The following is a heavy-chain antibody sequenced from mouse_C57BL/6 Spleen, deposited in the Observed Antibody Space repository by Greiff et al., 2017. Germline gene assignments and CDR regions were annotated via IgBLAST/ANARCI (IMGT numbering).Heavy chain of an antibody. CDR3: GRGTPFGY. Sequence: QVQLKESGAELVRPGTSVKVSCKASGYAFTNYLIEWVKQRPGQGLEWIGVINPGSGGTNYNEKFKGKATLTADKSSSTAYMQLSSLTSEGSAVYFCGRGTPFGYWGQGTTLTVSS. J-gene: IGHJ2*01. V-gene: IGHV1-54*01. CDR2: INPGSGGT. D-gene: IGHD2-14*01. CDR1: GYAFTNYL.